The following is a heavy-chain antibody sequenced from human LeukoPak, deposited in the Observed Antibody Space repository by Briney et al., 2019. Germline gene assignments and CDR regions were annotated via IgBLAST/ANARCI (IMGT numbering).Heavy chain of an antibody. J-gene: IGHJ3*02. D-gene: IGHD6-19*01. V-gene: IGHV1-8*01. Sequence: ASVKVSCKASGYTFTSYDISWVRQATGQGLEWMGWMNPNSGNTGYAQKFQGRVTMTRNTSISTAYMELSSLRSEDTAVYYCARVYSSGWYDAFDIWGQGTMVTVSS. CDR2: MNPNSGNT. CDR3: ARVYSSGWYDAFDI. CDR1: GYTFTSYD.